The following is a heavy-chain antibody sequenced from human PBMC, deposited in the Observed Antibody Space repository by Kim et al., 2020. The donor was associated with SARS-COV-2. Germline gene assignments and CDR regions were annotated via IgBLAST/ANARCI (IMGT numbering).Heavy chain of an antibody. Sequence: SADSVKARFTISRDYARASLYLQLNGLRAEDTAVYYCARVLTSGWSYFDYWGQGTLVTVSS. J-gene: IGHJ4*02. CDR3: ARVLTSGWSYFDY. V-gene: IGHV3-11*01. D-gene: IGHD6-19*01.